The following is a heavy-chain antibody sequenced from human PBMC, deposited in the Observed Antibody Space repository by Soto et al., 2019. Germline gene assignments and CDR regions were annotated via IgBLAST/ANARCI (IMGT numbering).Heavy chain of an antibody. CDR2: IIPIFGTA. Sequence: SVKVSCKASGGTFSSYAISWVRQAPGQGLEWMGGIIPIFGTANYAQKFQGRVTITADESTSTAYMELSSLRSEDTAVYYCASPFYYYDSQFDYWGQGTLVTVSS. J-gene: IGHJ4*02. D-gene: IGHD3-22*01. V-gene: IGHV1-69*13. CDR1: GGTFSSYA. CDR3: ASPFYYYDSQFDY.